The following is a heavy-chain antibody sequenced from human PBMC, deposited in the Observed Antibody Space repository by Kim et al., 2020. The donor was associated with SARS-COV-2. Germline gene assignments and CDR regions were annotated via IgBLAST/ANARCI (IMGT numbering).Heavy chain of an antibody. V-gene: IGHV3-11*05. Sequence: GGSLRLSCAASGFTFSDYYMSWIRQAPGKGLEWVSYISSSSSYTNYADSVKGRFTISRDNAKNSLYLQMNSLRAEDTAVYYCAREVYGDSRPERLYYYYGMDAWGQGTTVTVSS. CDR3: AREVYGDSRPERLYYYYGMDA. CDR1: GFTFSDYY. J-gene: IGHJ6*02. CDR2: ISSSSSYT. D-gene: IGHD4-17*01.